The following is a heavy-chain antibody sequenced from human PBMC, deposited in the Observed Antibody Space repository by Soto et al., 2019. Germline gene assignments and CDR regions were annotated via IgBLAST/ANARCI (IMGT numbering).Heavy chain of an antibody. V-gene: IGHV3-23*01. CDR1: GFTFSSYA. CDR2: ISGSGGST. J-gene: IGHJ5*01. Sequence: PGGSLRLSCAASGFTFSSYAMSWVRQAPGKGLKWVSAISGSGGSTYYADSVKGRFTISRDNAKNSLYLQMNSLRAEDTAVYYCPTNMGATSAAWGHGTQVTVS. D-gene: IGHD3-16*01. CDR3: PTNMGATSAA.